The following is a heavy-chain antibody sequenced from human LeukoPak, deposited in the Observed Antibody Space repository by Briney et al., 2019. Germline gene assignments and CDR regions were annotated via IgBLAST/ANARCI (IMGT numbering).Heavy chain of an antibody. CDR1: GYTFTGYY. D-gene: IGHD6-19*01. Sequence: ASVKVSCKASGYTFTGYYMHWVRQAPGQGLEWMGWINPNSGGTNYAQKFQGRVTMTRDTSISTAYMELSRLRSDDTAVYYCAREVKEQWLYYHFDYWGQGTLVTVSS. V-gene: IGHV1-2*02. CDR3: AREVKEQWLYYHFDY. CDR2: INPNSGGT. J-gene: IGHJ4*02.